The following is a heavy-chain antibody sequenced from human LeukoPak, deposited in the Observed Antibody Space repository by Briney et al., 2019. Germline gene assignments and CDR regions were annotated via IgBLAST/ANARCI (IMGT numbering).Heavy chain of an antibody. J-gene: IGHJ4*02. Sequence: GGSLRLSCAASGFTFSSYSMNWVRQAPGKGLEWVSSISTGSSYIYYADSVKGRFTISRDNSKNTLYLQMNSLRAEDTAVYYCAKEGRLIIAARPTDYWGQGTLVTVSS. V-gene: IGHV3-21*04. D-gene: IGHD6-6*01. CDR3: AKEGRLIIAARPTDY. CDR2: ISTGSSYI. CDR1: GFTFSSYS.